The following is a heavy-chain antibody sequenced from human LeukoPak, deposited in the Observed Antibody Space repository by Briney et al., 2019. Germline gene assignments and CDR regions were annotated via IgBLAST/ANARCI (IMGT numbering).Heavy chain of an antibody. J-gene: IGHJ6*02. CDR3: ARGSSTSLYYYYGMDV. V-gene: IGHV3-74*01. Sequence: GGSLRLSCAASGFTFSSYWMHWVRQAPGKGLVWVSRINSDGSSTSYADSVKGRFTISRDNSKNTLYLQMNSLRAEDTAVYYCARGSSTSLYYYYGMDVWGQGTTVTVSS. CDR1: GFTFSSYW. CDR2: INSDGSST. D-gene: IGHD2-2*01.